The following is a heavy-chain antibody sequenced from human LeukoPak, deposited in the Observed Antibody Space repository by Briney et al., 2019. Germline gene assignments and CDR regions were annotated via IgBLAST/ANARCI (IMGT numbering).Heavy chain of an antibody. Sequence: GGSLRLSCAASGFTFSDYYMSWVRQAPGKGLEWVSVIYSGGSTYYADSVKGRFTISRDNSKNTLYLQMNSLRAEDTAVYYCARDRGEFSHFDYWGQGTLVTVSS. D-gene: IGHD3-16*01. CDR3: ARDRGEFSHFDY. CDR1: GFTFSDYY. V-gene: IGHV3-66*02. CDR2: IYSGGST. J-gene: IGHJ4*02.